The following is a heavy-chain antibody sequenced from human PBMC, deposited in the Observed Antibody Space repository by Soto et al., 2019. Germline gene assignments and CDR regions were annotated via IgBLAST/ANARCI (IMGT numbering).Heavy chain of an antibody. Sequence: GGSLRLSCATSGFTFSSYEMNWVRQAPGKGLEWVSYISSSGSTIYYADSVKGRFTISRDNAKNSLDLQMDSLRAEDTAVYYCARDQEAGAFFPYYYGMDVWGQGTTVTVSS. J-gene: IGHJ6*02. D-gene: IGHD6-13*01. V-gene: IGHV3-48*03. CDR1: GFTFSSYE. CDR3: ARDQEAGAFFPYYYGMDV. CDR2: ISSSGSTI.